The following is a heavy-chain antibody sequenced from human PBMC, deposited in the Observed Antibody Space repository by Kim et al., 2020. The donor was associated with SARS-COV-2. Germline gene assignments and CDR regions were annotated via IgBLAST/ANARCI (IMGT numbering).Heavy chain of an antibody. V-gene: IGHV4-39*01. CDR2: IYYSGST. CDR1: GGSISSSSYY. J-gene: IGHJ3*02. CDR3: ARYTRLPDDAFDI. D-gene: IGHD3-16*01. Sequence: SETLSLTCTVSGGSISSSSYYWGWIRQPPGKGLEWIGSIYYSGSTYYNPSLKSRVTISVDTSKNQFSLKLSSVTAADTAVYYCARYTRLPDDAFDIWGQGTMVTVSS.